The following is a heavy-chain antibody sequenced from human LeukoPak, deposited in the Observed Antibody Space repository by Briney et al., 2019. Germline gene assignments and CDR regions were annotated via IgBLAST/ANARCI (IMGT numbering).Heavy chain of an antibody. D-gene: IGHD3-3*02. Sequence: SETLSLTCNVSGGSISSSSYYWGWIRQPAGKGLEWIGSIYHSGSTYYNPSLKSRVTISVDTSKNQFSLNLSSVTAADTAVYYCARGVARSSKFHFSYYFDYWGQGTLFTVSS. CDR1: GGSISSSSYY. J-gene: IGHJ4*02. V-gene: IGHV4-39*07. CDR3: ARGVARSSKFHFSYYFDY. CDR2: IYHSGST.